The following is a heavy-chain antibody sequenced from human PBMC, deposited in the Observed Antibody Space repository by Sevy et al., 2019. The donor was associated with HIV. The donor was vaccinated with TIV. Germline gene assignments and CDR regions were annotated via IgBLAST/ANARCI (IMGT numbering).Heavy chain of an antibody. Sequence: GGSLRLSCAASEFTFSSYWMSWVRQAPGKGLEWVANIKQDGSEKYYVDSVKGRFTISRDNAKNSLYLQMNSLRAEATAVYYCARSGGSYDYGIDVWGQGTPVTVSS. CDR3: ARSGGSYDYGIDV. CDR1: EFTFSSYW. D-gene: IGHD1-26*01. V-gene: IGHV3-7*01. J-gene: IGHJ6*02. CDR2: IKQDGSEK.